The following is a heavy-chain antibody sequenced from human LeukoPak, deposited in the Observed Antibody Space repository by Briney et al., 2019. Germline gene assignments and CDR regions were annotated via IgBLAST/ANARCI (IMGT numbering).Heavy chain of an antibody. CDR2: IYSSGST. CDR1: GRSINSHY. D-gene: IGHD6-19*01. CDR3: ARHSSMRSGWSY. Sequence: SETLSLTCTLSGRSINSHYWSWIRQPPPNELHWIGYIYSSGSTYYNPSLKSRVTMSVDTSKNQFSLKLNSVTAADTAIYYCARHSSMRSGWSYWGQGTLVTVSS. V-gene: IGHV4-59*04. J-gene: IGHJ4*02.